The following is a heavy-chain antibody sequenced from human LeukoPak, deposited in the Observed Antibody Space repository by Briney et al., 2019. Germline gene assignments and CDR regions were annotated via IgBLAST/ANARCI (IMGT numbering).Heavy chain of an antibody. CDR2: IYYSGST. V-gene: IGHV4-39*01. CDR1: GGSISSSSYY. Sequence: SETLSLTCTVSGGSISSSSYYWGWIRQPPGKGLEWIGSIYYSGSTYYNPSLKSRVTISVDTSKNQFSLKLSSVTAADTAVYYCVRLSGDFWSGYKENWGQGTLVTVSS. D-gene: IGHD3-3*01. J-gene: IGHJ4*02. CDR3: VRLSGDFWSGYKEN.